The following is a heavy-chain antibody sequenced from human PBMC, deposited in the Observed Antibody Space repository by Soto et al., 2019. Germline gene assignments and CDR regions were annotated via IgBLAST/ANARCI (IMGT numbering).Heavy chain of an antibody. V-gene: IGHV3-64*01. J-gene: IGHJ4*02. CDR3: VRRVSGNYDY. CDR2: ISSNGGTT. Sequence: EVQLAESGGGMVQPGGSLRLSCVASGFTFSSYDMHWVRQAPGKGLEYVSSISSNGGTTYYGNSVKGRFTISRDNSKNTVYLQMDSLRAENMAVYYCVRRVSGNYDYGGQGTLVTVSS. D-gene: IGHD1-7*01. CDR1: GFTFSSYD.